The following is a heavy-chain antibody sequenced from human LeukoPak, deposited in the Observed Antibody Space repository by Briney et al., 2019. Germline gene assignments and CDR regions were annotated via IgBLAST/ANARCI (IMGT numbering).Heavy chain of an antibody. J-gene: IGHJ1*01. D-gene: IGHD3-22*01. CDR2: IYYSGST. Sequence: SQTLSLTCTVSGDSINSGGYYWTWIRQHPGKGLEWIGYIYYSGSTYYNPSLRSRVTLSLDTSKNQFSLKLNSVTAADTAVYYCASQANFHDSSGYFRPWGQGTLVTVSS. CDR3: ASQANFHDSSGYFRP. CDR1: GDSINSGGYY. V-gene: IGHV4-31*03.